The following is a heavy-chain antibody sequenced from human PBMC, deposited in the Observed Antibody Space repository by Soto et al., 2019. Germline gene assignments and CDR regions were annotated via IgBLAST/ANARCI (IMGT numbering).Heavy chain of an antibody. CDR2: INPNSGGT. CDR3: ARGYIVVVPAAMGWFDP. J-gene: IGHJ5*02. D-gene: IGHD2-2*01. V-gene: IGHV1-2*04. CDR1: GYTFTGYY. Sequence: ASVKVSCKASGYTFTGYYMHWVRQAPGQGLEWMGWINPNSGGTNYAQKFQGWVTMTRDTSISTAYMELSRLRSDDTAVYYCARGYIVVVPAAMGWFDPWGQGTLVTAPQ.